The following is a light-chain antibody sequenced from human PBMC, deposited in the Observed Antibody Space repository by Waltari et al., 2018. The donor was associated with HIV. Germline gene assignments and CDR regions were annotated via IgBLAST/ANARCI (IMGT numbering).Light chain of an antibody. J-gene: IGLJ2*01. CDR1: SSDVGAYNY. CDR3: SSFTTSNSLL. V-gene: IGLV2-14*01. CDR2: EVS. Sequence: QSALTQPASVSGSPGQSITVSCTGTSSDVGAYNYVSWYQQTPGTAPKLVVYEVSNRPSGISYRFSGSKSGNTASLTSSGLQTEDEGDYYCSSFTTSNSLLFGGGTKVTVL.